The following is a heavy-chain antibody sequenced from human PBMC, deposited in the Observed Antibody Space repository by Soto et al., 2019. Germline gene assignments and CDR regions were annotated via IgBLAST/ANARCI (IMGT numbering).Heavy chain of an antibody. Sequence: EVQLVESGGGLVQPGGSLRLSCAASGFTVSSSYLYWGRQAPGTGLEWVSSIYLSGSTYYTDSVKGRFTISRDNSKNTLYLQMNSLRAEDTAVYYCVRGKVGTNPNWLDPWGQGSLVTVSS. CDR1: GFTVSSSY. D-gene: IGHD2-21*02. J-gene: IGHJ5*02. V-gene: IGHV3-66*01. CDR2: IYLSGST. CDR3: VRGKVGTNPNWLDP.